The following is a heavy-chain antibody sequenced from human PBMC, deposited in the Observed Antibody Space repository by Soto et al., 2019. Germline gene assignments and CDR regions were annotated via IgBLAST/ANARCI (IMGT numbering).Heavy chain of an antibody. Sequence: PGGSLRLSCAASGFTFRSDAMSWVRQAPGKGLEWVSTISGNGGTTYYADSVKGRFTISRDNSKNTLYLQMNSLRAEDTAVYYCAKPSPSSGRWGYYWGRRTPVTGSS. CDR3: AKPSPSSGRWGYY. D-gene: IGHD3-22*01. CDR1: GFTFRSDA. J-gene: IGHJ4*02. CDR2: ISGNGGTT. V-gene: IGHV3-23*01.